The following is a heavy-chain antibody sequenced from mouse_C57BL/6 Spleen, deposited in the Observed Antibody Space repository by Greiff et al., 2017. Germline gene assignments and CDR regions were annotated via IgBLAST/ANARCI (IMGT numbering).Heavy chain of an antibody. J-gene: IGHJ4*01. CDR3: AKKGGGYYGYAMDY. CDR1: GFSLTSYG. D-gene: IGHD2-3*01. V-gene: IGHV2-4*01. CDR2: IWSGGST. Sequence: QVQLQQSGPGLVQPSQSLSITCTVSGFSLTSYGVHWVRQPPGKGLEWLGVIWSGGSTDYNAAFISSLSISKDNSKSQVFFKMTSLQADDTAIYYCAKKGGGYYGYAMDYWGQGTSVTVSS.